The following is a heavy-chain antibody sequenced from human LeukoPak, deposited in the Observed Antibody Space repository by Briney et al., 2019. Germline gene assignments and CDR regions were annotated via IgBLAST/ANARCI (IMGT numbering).Heavy chain of an antibody. CDR1: GYTFTNYA. V-gene: IGHV7-4-1*02. CDR3: ARGEERVVVVDKY. D-gene: IGHD2-15*01. Sequence: GASVTVSCKASGYTFTNYAMNWVRQAPGQGLEWMGWINTNTGNPTYAQGFTGRFVFSLDTSVSTAYLQISSLEAEDTAIYYCARGEERVVVVDKYWGQGTLVTVSS. J-gene: IGHJ4*02. CDR2: INTNTGNP.